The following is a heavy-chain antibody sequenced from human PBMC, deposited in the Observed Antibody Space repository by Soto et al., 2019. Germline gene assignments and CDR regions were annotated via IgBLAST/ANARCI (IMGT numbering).Heavy chain of an antibody. CDR2: ISYDGSNK. V-gene: IGHV3-30*18. CDR3: AKAGSDYDFWSGYPNPDY. CDR1: GFTFSSYG. J-gene: IGHJ4*02. Sequence: PGGSLRLSCAASGFTFSSYGMHWVRQAPGKGLEWVAVISYDGSNKYYADSVKGRFTISRDNSKNTLYLQMNSLRAEDTAVYYCAKAGSDYDFWSGYPNPDYWGQGTLVTVSA. D-gene: IGHD3-3*01.